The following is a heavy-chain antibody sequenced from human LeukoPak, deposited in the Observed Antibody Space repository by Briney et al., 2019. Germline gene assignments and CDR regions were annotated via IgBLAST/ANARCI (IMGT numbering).Heavy chain of an antibody. CDR1: GGSISSSSYY. J-gene: IGHJ4*02. Sequence: SETLSLTCTVSGGSISSSSYYWGWIRQPPGKGLERIGSIYYSGSTYYNPSLKSRVTISVDTSKNQFSLKLSSVTAADTAVYYCARLLQGYSYGSTLDYWGQGTLVTVSS. V-gene: IGHV4-39*01. CDR2: IYYSGST. CDR3: ARLLQGYSYGSTLDY. D-gene: IGHD5-18*01.